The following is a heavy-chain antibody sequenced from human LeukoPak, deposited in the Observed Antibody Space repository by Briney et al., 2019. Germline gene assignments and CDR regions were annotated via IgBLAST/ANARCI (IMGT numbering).Heavy chain of an antibody. Sequence: ASVKVSCKASGGTFSSYAISWVRQAPGQGLEWMGGIIPIFGTANYAQKFQGRVTITADKSTSTAYMELSSLRSEDTAVYYCARAPRITMVRGVIHWGQGTLVTVSS. D-gene: IGHD3-10*01. J-gene: IGHJ4*02. CDR3: ARAPRITMVRGVIH. CDR1: GGTFSSYA. CDR2: IIPIFGTA. V-gene: IGHV1-69*06.